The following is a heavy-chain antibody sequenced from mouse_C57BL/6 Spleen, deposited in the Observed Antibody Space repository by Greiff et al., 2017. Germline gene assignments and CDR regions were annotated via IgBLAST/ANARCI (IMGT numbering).Heavy chain of an antibody. Sequence: EVKLMESEGGLVQPGSSMKLSCTASGFTFSDYYMAWVRQVPEKGLEWVANINYDGSSTYYLDSLKSRFLISRDNAKNILYLQMSSLKSENTATYYCARVATVVATPSYWYFDVWGTGTTVTVSS. D-gene: IGHD1-1*01. CDR1: GFTFSDYY. CDR3: ARVATVVATPSYWYFDV. J-gene: IGHJ1*03. V-gene: IGHV5-16*01. CDR2: INYDGSST.